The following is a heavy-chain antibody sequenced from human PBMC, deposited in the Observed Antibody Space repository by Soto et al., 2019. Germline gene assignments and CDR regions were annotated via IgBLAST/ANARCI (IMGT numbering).Heavy chain of an antibody. CDR3: AKAQNFGSS. D-gene: IGHD3-10*01. CDR1: GFTFSTYA. J-gene: IGHJ5*02. Sequence: EVQLVESGGGLVQPGGSLRLSCAASGFTFSTYAINWVRQAPGKGLEWVSYISSSSGAIHYADSVQGRFTTSRDNGKNSLYLQMNSLRVEDTAVYYCAKAQNFGSSWGQGTLVTVSS. CDR2: ISSSSGAI. V-gene: IGHV3-48*01.